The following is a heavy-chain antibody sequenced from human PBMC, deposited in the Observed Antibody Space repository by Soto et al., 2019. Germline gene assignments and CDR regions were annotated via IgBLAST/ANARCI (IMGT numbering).Heavy chain of an antibody. J-gene: IGHJ4*02. CDR3: ARERPNFGDLAY. CDR1: GGSISNYY. D-gene: IGHD4-17*01. V-gene: IGHV4-4*07. CDR2: IYTSGMT. Sequence: SETLSLTCTVPGGSISNYYWTWVRQPAGKGLEWIGRIYTSGMTNYNPSLKTRVTMSVDTSKNQFSLKLTSVTAADTAVYYCARERPNFGDLAYWGQGTLVTVSS.